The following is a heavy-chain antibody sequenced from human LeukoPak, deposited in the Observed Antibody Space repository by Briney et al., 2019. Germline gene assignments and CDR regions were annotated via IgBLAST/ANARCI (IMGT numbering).Heavy chain of an antibody. CDR1: GFTFSSYA. CDR2: ISGSGGST. CDR3: AKVRGGDYYFDY. D-gene: IGHD4-17*01. J-gene: IGHJ4*02. V-gene: IGHV3-23*01. Sequence: GGSLRLSCAASGFTFSSYAMSWVRQAPGKGLEWVSAISGSGGSTYYEDSVKGRFTISRDNSKNTLYLQMNSLRAEDTAVYYCAKVRGGDYYFDYWGQGTLVTVSS.